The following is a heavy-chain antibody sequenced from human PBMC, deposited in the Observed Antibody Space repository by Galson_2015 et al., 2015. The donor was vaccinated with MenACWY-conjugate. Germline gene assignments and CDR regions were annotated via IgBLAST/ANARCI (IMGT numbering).Heavy chain of an antibody. Sequence: SLRLSCAASGFSVTSHFMGWVRQAPGKGLEWVALLYDDGTSRYADSVKGRFTISRDTLRNSLSLQMHGLRAEDTAMYFCAKIVRHPVGPYFDPWGQGTLVLVS. CDR2: LYDDGTS. J-gene: IGHJ4*02. V-gene: IGHV3-53*01. D-gene: IGHD2-21*01. CDR3: AKIVRHPVGPYFDP. CDR1: GFSVTSHF.